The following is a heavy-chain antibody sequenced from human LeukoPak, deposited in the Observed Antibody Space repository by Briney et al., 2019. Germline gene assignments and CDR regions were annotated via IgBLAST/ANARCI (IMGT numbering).Heavy chain of an antibody. D-gene: IGHD3-22*01. J-gene: IGHJ4*02. CDR2: IYYSGST. CDR1: GGSISSYY. V-gene: IGHV4-59*12. CDR3: ARDARDYYDSSGYQLFDY. Sequence: SETLSLTCTVSGGSISSYYWSWIRQPPGKGLEWIGYIYYSGSTNYNPSLKSRVTISVDTSKNQFSLKLSSVTAADTAVYYCARDARDYYDSSGYQLFDYWGQGTLVTVSS.